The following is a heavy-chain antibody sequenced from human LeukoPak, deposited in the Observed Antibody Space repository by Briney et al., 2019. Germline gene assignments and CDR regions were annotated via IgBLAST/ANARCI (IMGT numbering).Heavy chain of an antibody. J-gene: IGHJ4*02. Sequence: GGSLRLSCAASGFTFSSYGMSWVRQAPGKGLEWVAVISYDGSNKYYADSVKGRFTISRDNSKNTLYLQMNSLRAEDTAVYYCAKLRDGYNPDYFDYWGQGTLVTVSS. CDR2: ISYDGSNK. CDR3: AKLRDGYNPDYFDY. V-gene: IGHV3-30*18. D-gene: IGHD5-24*01. CDR1: GFTFSSYG.